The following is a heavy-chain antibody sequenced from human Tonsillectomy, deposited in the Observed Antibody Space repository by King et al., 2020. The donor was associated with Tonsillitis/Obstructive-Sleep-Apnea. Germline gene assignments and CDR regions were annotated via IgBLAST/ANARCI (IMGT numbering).Heavy chain of an antibody. J-gene: IGHJ6*03. Sequence: VQLVESGGGVVQPGRSLRLSCAASGFTLRSYAKHWVRQAPGKGLEWGAVISYDGSNKYYADSVKGRFTISRDNSKNTLYLQMNSLRAEDTAVYYCARERDSLRFLEWLRTGYMDVWGKGTTVTVSS. CDR2: ISYDGSNK. V-gene: IGHV3-30*01. D-gene: IGHD3-3*01. CDR3: ARERDSLRFLEWLRTGYMDV. CDR1: GFTLRSYA.